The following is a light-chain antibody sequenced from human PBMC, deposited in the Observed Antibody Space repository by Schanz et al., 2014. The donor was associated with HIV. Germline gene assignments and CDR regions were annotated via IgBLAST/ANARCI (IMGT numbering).Light chain of an antibody. CDR1: QSISSSY. CDR3: QQRRNWLT. V-gene: IGKV3D-20*02. J-gene: IGKJ4*01. CDR2: AAS. Sequence: EIVLTQSPGTLSLSPGERATLSCRASQSISSSYLAWYQQKPGQAPTLLIYAASRRASGIPDRFSGSGSGTDFTLTISSLEPEDFAVYYCQQRRNWLTFGGGTKVEIK.